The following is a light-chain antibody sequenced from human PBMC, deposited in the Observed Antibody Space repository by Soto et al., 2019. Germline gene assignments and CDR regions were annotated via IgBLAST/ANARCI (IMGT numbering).Light chain of an antibody. V-gene: IGLV2-14*01. J-gene: IGLJ1*01. CDR1: SSDIGDYNY. Sequence: QSALTQPASVSGSPGQSITISCTGTSSDIGDYNYVSWYQQYPGKAPKLMIYEVTNRPSGVSNRFSGSKSGNTASLTISGLQAEDEADYYCSSYTSSSTSYVFGTGTKVTVL. CDR3: SSYTSSSTSYV. CDR2: EVT.